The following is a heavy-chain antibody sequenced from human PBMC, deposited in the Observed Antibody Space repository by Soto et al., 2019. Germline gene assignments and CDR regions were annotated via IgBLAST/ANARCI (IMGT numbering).Heavy chain of an antibody. CDR1: GGSISSYY. V-gene: IGHV4-59*01. Sequence: SETLSLTCTVSGGSISSYYWSWIRQPPGKGLEWIGYIYYSGSTNYNPSLKSRVTISVDTSKNQFSLKLSSVTAAYTAVYYCARGYYGSGTTVYYYYYYYMDVWGKGTTVTVSS. J-gene: IGHJ6*03. CDR2: IYYSGST. D-gene: IGHD3-10*01. CDR3: ARGYYGSGTTVYYYYYYYMDV.